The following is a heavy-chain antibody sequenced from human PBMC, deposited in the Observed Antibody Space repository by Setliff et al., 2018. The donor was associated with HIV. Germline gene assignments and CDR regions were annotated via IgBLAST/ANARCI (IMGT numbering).Heavy chain of an antibody. D-gene: IGHD1-26*01. V-gene: IGHV4-61*09. CDR3: ATLSGATTYFDY. CDR2: IYTSGST. CDR1: GGSISSGSYY. Sequence: SETLSLTCTVSGGSISSGSYYWSWIRQPAGKGLEWIGHIYTSGSTNYNPSLKSRVTISVDTSKNQFSLKLSSVTAADTAVYYCATLSGATTYFDYWGQGALVTVSS. J-gene: IGHJ4*02.